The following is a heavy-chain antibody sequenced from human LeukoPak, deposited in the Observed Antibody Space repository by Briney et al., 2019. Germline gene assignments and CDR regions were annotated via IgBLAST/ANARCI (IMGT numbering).Heavy chain of an antibody. CDR2: INPNSGGT. V-gene: IGHV1-2*06. D-gene: IGHD6-19*01. Sequence: VLVKVSCRASGYTFTGYYMHWVRQAPGQGLEWMGRINPNSGGTNYAQKFQGRVTMTRDTSISTAYMELSRLRSDDTAVYYCAGGSGWYKDAFDIWGQGTMVTVPS. CDR3: AGGSGWYKDAFDI. J-gene: IGHJ3*02. CDR1: GYTFTGYY.